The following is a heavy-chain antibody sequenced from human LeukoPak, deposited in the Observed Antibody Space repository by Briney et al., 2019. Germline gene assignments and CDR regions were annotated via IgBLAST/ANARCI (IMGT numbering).Heavy chain of an antibody. Sequence: SETLSLTCTVSGGSISSYYWSWIRQPPGKGLEWIGYIYYSGSTNYNPSLKSRVTISVDTSKNQFSLKLSSVTAADTAVYYCARVSLLWFGELPNGFDPWGQGTLVTVSS. D-gene: IGHD3-10*01. J-gene: IGHJ5*02. CDR2: IYYSGST. CDR3: ARVSLLWFGELPNGFDP. CDR1: GGSISSYY. V-gene: IGHV4-59*01.